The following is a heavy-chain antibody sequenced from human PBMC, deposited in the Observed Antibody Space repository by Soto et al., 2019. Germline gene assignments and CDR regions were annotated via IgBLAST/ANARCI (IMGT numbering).Heavy chain of an antibody. CDR1: GGSFSGYY. D-gene: IGHD3-3*01. J-gene: IGHJ5*02. CDR2: INHSGST. CDR3: ARSFRWSEDSWFDP. V-gene: IGHV4-34*01. Sequence: NPSETLSLTCAVYGGSFSGYYWSWIRQPPGKGLEWIGEINHSGSTNYNPSLKSRVTISVDTSKNQFSLKLSSVTAADTAVYYCARSFRWSEDSWFDPWGQGTLVTVSS.